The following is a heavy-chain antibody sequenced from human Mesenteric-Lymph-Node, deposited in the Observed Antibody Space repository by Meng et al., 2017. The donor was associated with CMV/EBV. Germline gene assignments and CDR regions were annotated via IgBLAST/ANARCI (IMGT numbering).Heavy chain of an antibody. CDR1: GHSISSDFF. J-gene: IGHJ4*02. Sequence: SETLSLTCTVSGHSISSDFFWGWFRQPPGMGLEWIGSVWHSGYTYSNPSLETQVTMSVDTSNNQFSLSLGSLTAADTAVYYCARQQTPRMYPGGADYWGQGTLVTVSS. CDR3: ARQQTPRMYPGGADY. V-gene: IGHV4-38-2*02. D-gene: IGHD1-14*01. CDR2: VWHSGYT.